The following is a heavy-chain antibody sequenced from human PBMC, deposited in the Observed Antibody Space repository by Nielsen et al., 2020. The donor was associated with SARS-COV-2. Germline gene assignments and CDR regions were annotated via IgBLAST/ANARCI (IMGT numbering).Heavy chain of an antibody. V-gene: IGHV3-7*01. CDR3: ARKIYYYESTEFGWFDS. CDR1: GFRFSDSF. D-gene: IGHD3-22*01. J-gene: IGHJ5*01. Sequence: GGSLRLSCAASGFRFSDSFMSWVRQAPGKGLEWVASIKQDGDEKIYLDSVKGRFTISRDNAEKSLYLQMNSLRAEDTAVYYCARKIYYYESTEFGWFDSWGQGTLVAVSS. CDR2: IKQDGDEK.